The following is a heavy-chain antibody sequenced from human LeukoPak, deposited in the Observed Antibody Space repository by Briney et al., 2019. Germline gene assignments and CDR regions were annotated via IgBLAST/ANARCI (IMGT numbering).Heavy chain of an antibody. CDR2: ISGSGGST. CDR3: AAGYGDYDPFDY. J-gene: IGHJ4*02. Sequence: PGGSLRLSCAASGFTFTTYAMSWVRQAPGKGLEWVSAISGSGGSTYYADSVKGRFTISRDNSKNTLYLQMNSLRAEDTAVYYCAAGYGDYDPFDYWGQGTLVTVSS. D-gene: IGHD4-17*01. CDR1: GFTFTTYA. V-gene: IGHV3-23*01.